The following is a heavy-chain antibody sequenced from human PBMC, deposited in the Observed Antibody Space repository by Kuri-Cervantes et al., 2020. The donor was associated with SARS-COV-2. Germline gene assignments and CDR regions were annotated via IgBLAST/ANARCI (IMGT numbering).Heavy chain of an antibody. D-gene: IGHD6-13*01. Sequence: ETLSLTCAASGFIFSDYGMNWVRWAPGKGLEWVSSISSRSNSIHYEDSLKGRFTISRDNARNSLFLQMNNLRADDTAVYYCARDQVAASGIDYWGQGTLVTVSS. V-gene: IGHV3-21*01. CDR1: GFIFSDYG. CDR3: ARDQVAASGIDY. J-gene: IGHJ4*02. CDR2: ISSRSNSI.